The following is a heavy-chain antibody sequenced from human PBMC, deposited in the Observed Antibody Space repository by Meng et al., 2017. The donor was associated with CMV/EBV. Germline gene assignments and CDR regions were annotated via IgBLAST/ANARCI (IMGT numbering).Heavy chain of an antibody. CDR2: INHSGST. J-gene: IGHJ4*02. D-gene: IGHD5-24*01. V-gene: IGHV4-34*01. Sequence: GSLRLSCAVYGGSFSGYYWSWIRQPPGKGLEWIGEINHSGSTNYNPSLKSRVTISVDTSKNQFSLKLSSVTAADTAVYYRARAPEDGYNSLDYWGQGTLVTVSS. CDR3: ARAPEDGYNSLDY. CDR1: GGSFSGYY.